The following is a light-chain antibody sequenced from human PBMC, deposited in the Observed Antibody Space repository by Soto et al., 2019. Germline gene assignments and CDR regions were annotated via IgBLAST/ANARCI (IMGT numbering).Light chain of an antibody. CDR3: QQYNNWGLS. V-gene: IGKV3D-15*01. CDR2: GSS. J-gene: IGKJ4*01. CDR1: QNVGTN. Sequence: IVLTQSPATLSVSPGERATLSCRASQNVGTNLAWYQQKPGQAPSLLIYGSSTRATGIPANFSGSGSGTEFTLSISSLQSEESAVYYCQQYNNWGLSFGGGTKVEIK.